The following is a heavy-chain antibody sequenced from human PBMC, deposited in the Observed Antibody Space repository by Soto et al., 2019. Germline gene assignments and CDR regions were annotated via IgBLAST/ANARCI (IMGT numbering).Heavy chain of an antibody. CDR1: GDSIRNVY. J-gene: IGHJ4*02. V-gene: IGHV4-59*13. CDR3: ARAHAPTLPFDS. CDR2: IYHSGNA. Sequence: QVQLQESGPGRVKPSETLSLTCTVSGDSIRNVYWSWIRQPPGKGLEWIGFIYHSGNAKYNPSLKSRVAMSVDSSKNQISLSLNSVTAADSAVYFCARAHAPTLPFDSWGQGTLVTVSS. D-gene: IGHD2-2*01.